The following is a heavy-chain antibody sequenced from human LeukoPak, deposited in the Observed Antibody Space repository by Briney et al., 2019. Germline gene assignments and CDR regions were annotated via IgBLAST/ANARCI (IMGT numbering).Heavy chain of an antibody. CDR3: AGADTAMTYFDY. CDR2: INAGNGNT. Sequence: ASVKVSCKASGYTFTSYAMHWVRQAPGQRLEWMGWINAGNGNTKYSQKFQGRVTITRDTSASTAYMELSSLGSEDTAVYYCAGADTAMTYFDYWGQGTLVTVSS. D-gene: IGHD5-18*01. J-gene: IGHJ4*02. V-gene: IGHV1-3*01. CDR1: GYTFTSYA.